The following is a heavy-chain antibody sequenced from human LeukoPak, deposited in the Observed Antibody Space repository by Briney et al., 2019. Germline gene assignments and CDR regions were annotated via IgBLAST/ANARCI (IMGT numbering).Heavy chain of an antibody. CDR1: GLTFSSYR. V-gene: IGHV3-21*01. J-gene: IGHJ6*03. CDR2: ISSSSSYI. CDR3: ARGGLSPVGDYYYYYMDV. Sequence: KPGGSLRLSCAASGLTFSSYRMNSARQAPGKGLECVSSISSSSSYIYDADSVKGRLTISRDNAKNSLYLQMNSLRAEDTAVYYCARGGLSPVGDYYYYYMDVWGKGTTVTISS. D-gene: IGHD3-10*01.